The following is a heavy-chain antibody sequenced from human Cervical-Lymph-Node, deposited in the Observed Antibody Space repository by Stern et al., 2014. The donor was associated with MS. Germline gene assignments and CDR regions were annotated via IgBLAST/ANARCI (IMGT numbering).Heavy chain of an antibody. CDR1: GGSFSMDS. CDR3: ARDQGGIADS. V-gene: IGHV1-69*01. D-gene: IGHD6-13*01. CDR2: LSPMFGTS. J-gene: IGHJ4*02. Sequence: QVQLVQSGAEVKKPGSSVQVSCKASGGSFSMDSISWVRQAPGQGLEWLGGLSPMFGTSNYAQKFQGRVTTTADVSTSTAYMDLTSLRSEDTAVYFCARDQGGIADSWGQGTLVIVSS.